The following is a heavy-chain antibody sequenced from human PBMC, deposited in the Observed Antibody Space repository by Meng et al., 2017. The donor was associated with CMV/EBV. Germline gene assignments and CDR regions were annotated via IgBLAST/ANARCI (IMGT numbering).Heavy chain of an antibody. D-gene: IGHD2-15*01. CDR3: ARVYCSGGSCYGNWFDP. CDR2: IYYSGST. CDR1: GGSISSGDYY. Sequence: QGELQESGPVRVKPSQTLSLTCTVSGGSISSGDYYWSWIRHPPGKGLEWIGYIYYSGSTYYNPSLKSRVTISVDTSKNQFSLKLSSVTAADTAVYYCARVYCSGGSCYGNWFDPWGQGTLVTVSS. J-gene: IGHJ5*02. V-gene: IGHV4-30-4*08.